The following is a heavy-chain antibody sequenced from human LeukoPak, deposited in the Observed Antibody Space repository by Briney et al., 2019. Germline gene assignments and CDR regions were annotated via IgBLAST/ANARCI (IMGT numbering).Heavy chain of an antibody. CDR2: ISTSGST. Sequence: SETLSLTCTVSGGSISNYYWSWIRQPAGKGLEWIGRISTSGSTNYNPSLKSRVTISVDTSKNQFSLKLSSVTAADTAVYYCASGGYCSSTSCHNWFDPWGQGTLVTVSS. D-gene: IGHD2-2*01. CDR3: ASGGYCSSTSCHNWFDP. J-gene: IGHJ5*02. V-gene: IGHV4-4*07. CDR1: GGSISNYY.